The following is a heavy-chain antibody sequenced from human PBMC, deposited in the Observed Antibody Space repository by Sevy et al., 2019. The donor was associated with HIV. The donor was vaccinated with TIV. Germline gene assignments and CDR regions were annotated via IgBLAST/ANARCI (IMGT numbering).Heavy chain of an antibody. V-gene: IGHV3-33*01. J-gene: IGHJ4*02. CDR2: IWGDGSNT. CDR1: GFTFSTYG. D-gene: IGHD4-17*01. CDR3: ARDLEFYDYGDYGPAFMPDY. Sequence: GGSLRLSCAASGFTFSTYGMHWVRQAPGKGLEWVAVIWGDGSNTYYADSVKGRFTISRDIATNTLHLQMNSLRVEDTAVYYCARDLEFYDYGDYGPAFMPDYWGQGTLVTVSS.